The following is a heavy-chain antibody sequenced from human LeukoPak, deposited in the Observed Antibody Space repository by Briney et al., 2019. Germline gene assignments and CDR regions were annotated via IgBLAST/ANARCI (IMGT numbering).Heavy chain of an antibody. Sequence: QPGGCLRLSCAAAGFTFSNYGMHWVRQAPGMGLEWVAFIQFDGSNKFYADSVKGRFTISRDNSKNTLSLQMNSLRVEDTAIYYCAKQNARGGTYEPVTVWGQAALVTVSS. CDR2: IQFDGSNK. CDR1: GFTFSNYG. J-gene: IGHJ4*02. D-gene: IGHD3-16*01. CDR3: AKQNARGGTYEPVTV. V-gene: IGHV3-30*02.